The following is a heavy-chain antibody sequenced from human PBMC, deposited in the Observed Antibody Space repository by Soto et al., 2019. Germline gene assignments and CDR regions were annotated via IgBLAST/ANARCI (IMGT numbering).Heavy chain of an antibody. CDR1: GYTFTGYY. J-gene: IGHJ5*02. V-gene: IGHV1-2*02. D-gene: IGHD3-9*01. CDR3: AREVQGTYDILTGFSWQGSRFDP. Sequence: QVPLVQSGAEVKKPGASVKVSCKASGYTFTGYYMHWVRQAPGQGLEWMGWINPNSGGTNYAQKFQGRVTMTRDTSISTAYMELSRLRSDDTAVYYCAREVQGTYDILTGFSWQGSRFDPWGQGTLVTVSS. CDR2: INPNSGGT.